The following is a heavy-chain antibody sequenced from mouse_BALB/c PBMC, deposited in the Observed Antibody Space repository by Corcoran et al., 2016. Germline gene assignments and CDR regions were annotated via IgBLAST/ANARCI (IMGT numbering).Heavy chain of an antibody. D-gene: IGHD2-1*01. Sequence: EVQLQQSGPELVKPGASVKMSCKASGYTFTSYVIHWVKQKPGQGLEWVGCFYPYNDDTKYNEKFKGKATLTSDKSSSTAYMELISLTSEDSAVYYCAREVPGGNPFDYWGQGTTLTVSS. CDR3: AREVPGGNPFDY. J-gene: IGHJ2*01. V-gene: IGHV1S136*01. CDR2: FYPYNDDT. CDR1: GYTFTSYV.